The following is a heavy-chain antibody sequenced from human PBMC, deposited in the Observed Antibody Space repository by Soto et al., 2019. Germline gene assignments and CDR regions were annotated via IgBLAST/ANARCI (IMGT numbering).Heavy chain of an antibody. J-gene: IGHJ4*02. V-gene: IGHV3-66*01. D-gene: IGHD1-26*01. CDR2: IYSGGST. CDR1: GFTVSNNY. Sequence: LVESGGGLVQPGGYLRLSCAASGFTVSNNYMSWVRQAPGKGLEWVSLIYSGGSTHYADSVKGRFTISRDNSKNALYLQMSSLRVEDTAVYYCAGYSHKGDWGQGNLVTVSS. CDR3: AGYSHKGD.